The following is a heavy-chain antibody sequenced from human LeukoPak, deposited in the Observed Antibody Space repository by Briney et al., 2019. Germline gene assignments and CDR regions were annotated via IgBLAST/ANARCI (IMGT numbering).Heavy chain of an antibody. J-gene: IGHJ4*02. V-gene: IGHV3-23*01. CDR3: AKLFYGSGDAGFDY. D-gene: IGHD3-10*01. Sequence: GGSLRLSCAASGFTVSSNYMSWVRQAPGKGLEWVSTISGSGGSTYYADSVKGRFTISRDNSKNTLYLQMNSLRAEDTAVYYCAKLFYGSGDAGFDYWGQGTLVTVSS. CDR1: GFTVSSNY. CDR2: ISGSGGST.